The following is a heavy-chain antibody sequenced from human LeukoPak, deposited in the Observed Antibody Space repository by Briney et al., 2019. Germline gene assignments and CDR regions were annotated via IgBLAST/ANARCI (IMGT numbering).Heavy chain of an antibody. J-gene: IGHJ6*03. Sequence: ASVKVSCKASGYTFTSYGISWVRQAPGQGLEWMGWISAYNGNTNYAQKLQGRVTMTTDTSTSTAYLELRSLRSDDTAVYYCARGSSGSYTLLDMDVWGKGTTVTISS. CDR2: ISAYNGNT. CDR3: ARGSSGSYTLLDMDV. CDR1: GYTFTSYG. D-gene: IGHD3-10*01. V-gene: IGHV1-18*04.